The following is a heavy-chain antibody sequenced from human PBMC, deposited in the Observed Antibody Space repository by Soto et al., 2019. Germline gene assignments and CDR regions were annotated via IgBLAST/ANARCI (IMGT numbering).Heavy chain of an antibody. CDR2: IIPVFGSP. Sequence: QLQLVQSGAEVKKPGSSVKVSCKASGGFVRSDPISWVRQAPGQGPEWLGGIIPVFGSPTYAEKFQGRVTITADESSRTAYLELTSLKSEDTAVYCCAKGEGQWELPLWGQGTQVPVSS. CDR3: AKGEGQWELPL. J-gene: IGHJ4*02. D-gene: IGHD1-7*01. CDR1: GGFVRSDP. V-gene: IGHV1-69*01.